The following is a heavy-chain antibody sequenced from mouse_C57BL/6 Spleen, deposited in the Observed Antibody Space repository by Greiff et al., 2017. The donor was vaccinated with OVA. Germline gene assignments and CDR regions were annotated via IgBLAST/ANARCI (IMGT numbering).Heavy chain of an antibody. CDR1: GYSITSGYY. CDR3: ARDRTTVVPYAMDY. V-gene: IGHV3-6*01. CDR2: ISYDGSN. J-gene: IGHJ4*01. D-gene: IGHD1-1*01. Sequence: EVQLQESGPGLVKPSQSLSLTCSVTGYSITSGYYWNWIRQFPGNKLEWMGYISYDGSNNYNQSLKNRISITRDTSKNQFFLKLNSVTTEDTATYYCARDRTTVVPYAMDYWGQGTSVTVSS.